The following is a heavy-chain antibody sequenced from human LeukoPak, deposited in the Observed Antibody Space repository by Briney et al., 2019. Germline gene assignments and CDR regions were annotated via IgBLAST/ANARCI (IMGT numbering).Heavy chain of an antibody. V-gene: IGHV1-2*06. CDR2: INPNSGGT. Sequence: ASVKVSCKASGYTFTGYYMHWVRQAPGQGLEWMGRINPNSGGTNYAQKFQGRITMTRDTSISTAYMELSRLRSDDTAVYYCAMDTYGSGSYSSDYWGQGTLVTVSS. J-gene: IGHJ4*02. CDR3: AMDTYGSGSYSSDY. CDR1: GYTFTGYY. D-gene: IGHD3-10*01.